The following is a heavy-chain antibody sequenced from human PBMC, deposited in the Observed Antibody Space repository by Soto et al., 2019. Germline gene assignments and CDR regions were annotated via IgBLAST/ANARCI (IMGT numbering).Heavy chain of an antibody. Sequence: QVQLVESGGGVVQPGRSLRLSCAASGFTFSSYGMHWVRQAPGKGLEWVAVISYDGSNKYYADSVKGRFTISRDNSKNTLDLQMNSLRAEDTAVYYCAKDPYPNSSWEYYFDYWGQGTLVTVSS. D-gene: IGHD6-13*01. CDR3: AKDPYPNSSWEYYFDY. V-gene: IGHV3-30*18. CDR1: GFTFSSYG. CDR2: ISYDGSNK. J-gene: IGHJ4*02.